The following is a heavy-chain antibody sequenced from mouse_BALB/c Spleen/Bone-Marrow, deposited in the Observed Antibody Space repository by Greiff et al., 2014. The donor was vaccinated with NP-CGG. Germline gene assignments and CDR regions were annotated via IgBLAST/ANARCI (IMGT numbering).Heavy chain of an antibody. D-gene: IGHD3-1*01. V-gene: IGHV2-2*02. CDR1: GFSLTTYG. CDR2: IWSGGST. J-gene: IGHJ2*01. CDR3: ARIHGGYYFDY. Sequence: QVQLQQSGPGLVQPSQSLSITCTVSGFSLTTYGVHWVRQSPGKGLEWLGVIWSGGSTDYNAAFITRPSISKDNSKCQHFFKMNSLQTNESYREYSARIHGGYYFDYWGQGTTLTVSS.